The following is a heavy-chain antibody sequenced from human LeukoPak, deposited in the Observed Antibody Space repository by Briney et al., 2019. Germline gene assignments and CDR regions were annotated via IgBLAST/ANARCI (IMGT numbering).Heavy chain of an antibody. CDR3: ARERTPKYYYGSGSYDRYYDH. CDR2: ISSSSSYI. CDR1: GFTFSIYD. J-gene: IGHJ4*02. V-gene: IGHV3-21*01. D-gene: IGHD3-10*01. Sequence: PGGSLRLSCAASGFTFSIYDMTWVRQTPGKGLEWVSSISSSSSYIYYADSVKGRFTISRDTTKNSLYLQMNSLRAEDTAVYYCARERTPKYYYGSGSYDRYYDHWGQGTLVTVSS.